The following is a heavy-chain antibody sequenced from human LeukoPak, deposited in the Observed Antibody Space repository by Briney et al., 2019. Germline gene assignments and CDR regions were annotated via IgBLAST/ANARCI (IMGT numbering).Heavy chain of an antibody. D-gene: IGHD2-21*02. CDR3: ARGGDDRGVPIFNWFDP. CDR1: GGTFSSYA. Sequence: GPSVKVSCKASGGTFSSYAISWVRQAPGQGLEWMGGIIPIFGTANYAQKFQGRVTITTDESTSTAYMELSSLRSEDTAVYYCARGGDDRGVPIFNWFDPWGQGTLVTVSS. J-gene: IGHJ5*02. CDR2: IIPIFGTA. V-gene: IGHV1-69*05.